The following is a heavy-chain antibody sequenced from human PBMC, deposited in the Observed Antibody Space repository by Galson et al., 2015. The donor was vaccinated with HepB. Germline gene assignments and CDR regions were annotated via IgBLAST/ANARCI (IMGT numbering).Heavy chain of an antibody. Sequence: SLRLSCAVSGFRSSDSGMHWVRQSPGKGLEWLSFLQHDESRVFYGDSVKGRFTISRDISKNMLFLQMNSLTTEDSGVYYCAKDNPVLSSWGQGTLVTVSS. CDR2: LQHDESRV. CDR3: AKDNPVLSS. J-gene: IGHJ4*02. V-gene: IGHV3-30*02. CDR1: GFRSSDSG.